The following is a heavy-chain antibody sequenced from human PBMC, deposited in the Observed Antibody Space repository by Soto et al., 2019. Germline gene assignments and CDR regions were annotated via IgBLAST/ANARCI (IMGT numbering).Heavy chain of an antibody. D-gene: IGHD3-10*01. CDR3: AGGPERAGSGSSYFDY. Sequence: GASVKVSCKTSEYTFTSYDINWVRQATGQGLEWMGWMNPNSGNTGYAQKFQGRVTMTRNTSISTAYMELSSLRSEDTAVYFCAGGPERAGSGSSYFDYWGQGTPVTVSS. V-gene: IGHV1-8*01. CDR1: EYTFTSYD. J-gene: IGHJ4*02. CDR2: MNPNSGNT.